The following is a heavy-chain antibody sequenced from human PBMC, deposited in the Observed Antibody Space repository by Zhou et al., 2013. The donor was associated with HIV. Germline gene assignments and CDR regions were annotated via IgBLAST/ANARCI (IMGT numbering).Heavy chain of an antibody. D-gene: IGHD3-16*02. J-gene: IGHJ4*03. CDR3: AIGSRDLRALSWLSDN. CDR1: GYIFNNYG. CDR2: ISGHKPKT. V-gene: IGHV1-18*01. Sequence: QVQLVQSGPEVKNPGASVRISCRASGYIFNNYGMSWIRQAPGQGLQWLGWISGHKPKTNYAQDVQDRVTISADKSRAICYLEMTRLTPEDTALYFCAIGSRDLRALSWLSDNWGREPGLRFV.